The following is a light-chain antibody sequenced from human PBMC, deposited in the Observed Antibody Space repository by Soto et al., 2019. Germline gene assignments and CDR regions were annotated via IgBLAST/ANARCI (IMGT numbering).Light chain of an antibody. CDR2: STN. CDR3: ATWDDSLSGVV. CDR1: SSNIGSNY. Sequence: QSVLTQPPSASGTPGQRVTTSCSGSSSNIGSNYVYWYQQLPGTAPKLLIYSTNQRPSGVPDRFSGSKSGTSASLASSGLRSEDEANYFCATWDDSLSGVVFGGGTQLTVL. J-gene: IGLJ2*01. V-gene: IGLV1-47*02.